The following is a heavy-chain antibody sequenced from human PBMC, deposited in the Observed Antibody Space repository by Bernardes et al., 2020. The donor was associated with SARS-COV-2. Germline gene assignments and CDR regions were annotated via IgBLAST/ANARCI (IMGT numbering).Heavy chain of an antibody. CDR3: ARESLGAFDP. CDR2: VYYSGRT. V-gene: IGHV4-59*02. CDR1: GGSVNYYY. J-gene: IGHJ5*02. D-gene: IGHD7-27*01. Sequence: SEPLSLTCSVSGGSVNYYYWNWIRQPPGKGLEWVGNVYYSGRTKYNPSLESRVTISIDRSRNQVSLKLTSVTAADTAIYYCARESLGAFDPWGQGTLVTVSS.